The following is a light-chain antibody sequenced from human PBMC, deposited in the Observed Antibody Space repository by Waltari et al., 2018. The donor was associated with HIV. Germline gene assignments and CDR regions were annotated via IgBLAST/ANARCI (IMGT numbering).Light chain of an antibody. V-gene: IGLV1-47*01. Sequence: QSVLTQPPSASETPGQRVTISCSGSSSNIGSNYVYWYQHLPGTAPKLLIYRNNQRPSGVPDRLSGSKSGTSASLAISGLQSDDEADYYCATWDDSLNGYVFGTGTKVTVL. J-gene: IGLJ1*01. CDR1: SSNIGSNY. CDR2: RNN. CDR3: ATWDDSLNGYV.